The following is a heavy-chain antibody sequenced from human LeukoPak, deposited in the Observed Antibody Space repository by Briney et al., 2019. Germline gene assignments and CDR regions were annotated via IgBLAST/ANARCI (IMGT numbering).Heavy chain of an antibody. CDR3: ARWARTTAVAGAKDY. J-gene: IGHJ4*02. CDR1: GFSFTTSG. D-gene: IGHD6-19*01. Sequence: GGSLRFSCAASGFSFTTSGMSWVRQAPGKGLEWVSAVSANGGDTSYADSVKGRFTISRDNSRNTLYLQMNSLRAEDTAVYYCARWARTTAVAGAKDYWGRGTLVTVSS. CDR2: VSANGGDT. V-gene: IGHV3-23*01.